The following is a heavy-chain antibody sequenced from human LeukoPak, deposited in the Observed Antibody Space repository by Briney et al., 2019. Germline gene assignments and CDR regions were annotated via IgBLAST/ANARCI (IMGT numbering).Heavy chain of an antibody. D-gene: IGHD3-10*01. CDR2: MNPNSGNT. CDR1: GYTFTSYD. CDR3: ARVLVRGVINLVS. J-gene: IGHJ4*02. Sequence: ASVKVSCKASGYTFTSYDIHWVRQATGQGLEWMGWMNPNSGNTGYAQKFQGRVTMTRNTSISTAYMELSRLRSDDTAVYYCARVLVRGVINLVSWGQGTLVTVSS. V-gene: IGHV1-8*02.